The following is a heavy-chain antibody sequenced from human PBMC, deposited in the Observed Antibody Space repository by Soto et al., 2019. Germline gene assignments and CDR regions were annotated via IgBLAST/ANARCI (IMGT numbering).Heavy chain of an antibody. CDR3: AIYGSGSYYPTTFDY. D-gene: IGHD3-10*01. V-gene: IGHV4-31*03. CDR2: IYYSGST. CDR1: GGSISSAGYY. Sequence: QVQLQESGPGLVKPSQTLSLTCTVSGGSISSAGYYWSWIRQHPGKGLEWIGYIYYSGSTYYNPSIKSRVTISVDTSKNQFSLKLSSVTAADTAVYYCAIYGSGSYYPTTFDYWGQGTLVTVSS. J-gene: IGHJ4*02.